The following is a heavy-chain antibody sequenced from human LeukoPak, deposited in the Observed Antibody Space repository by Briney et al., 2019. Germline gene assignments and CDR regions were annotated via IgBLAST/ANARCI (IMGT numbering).Heavy chain of an antibody. J-gene: IGHJ5*02. V-gene: IGHV4-59*01. D-gene: IGHD2-15*01. CDR2: IYYRGST. CDR1: GYSMSSYY. Sequence: ESLSRTCTVSGYSMSSYYWIWIQQAPGNGLEWTGYIYYRGSTNYNPSLKSRVTISVDTSKNQFSLKLSSVTAADTAAYYCAKGPDIGDRDWFDPWGQGTLVTVSS. CDR3: AKGPDIGDRDWFDP.